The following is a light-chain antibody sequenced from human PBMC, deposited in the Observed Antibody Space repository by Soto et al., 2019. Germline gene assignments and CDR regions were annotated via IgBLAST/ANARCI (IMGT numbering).Light chain of an antibody. CDR3: HQYDSWT. V-gene: IGKV3-20*01. Sequence: EIGLTQSPGTLSLSPGERATLSCRASQSFNSIYLAWYQQKPGQAPRLLIYGASSRATGIPDGLSGSGSGTDFTLTIRRLEPEDFAVYYCHQYDSWTFGKGTKVDIK. CDR2: GAS. J-gene: IGKJ1*01. CDR1: QSFNSIY.